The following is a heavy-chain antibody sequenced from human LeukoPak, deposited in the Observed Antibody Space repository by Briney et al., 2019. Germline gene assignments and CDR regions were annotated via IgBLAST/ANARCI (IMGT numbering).Heavy chain of an antibody. CDR1: GDSVSTNSVA. V-gene: IGHV6-1*01. Sequence: SQTLSLTCAISGDSVSTNSVAWTWIRQSPSRGLEWLGRTYYRSKWYNDYALSVEGRITINPDTSKNHFSLQLNSVTPEDTAVYYCAREGGSSSGWYWDYYFDYWGQGTLVSVSS. J-gene: IGHJ4*02. D-gene: IGHD6-19*01. CDR3: AREGGSSSGWYWDYYFDY. CDR2: TYYRSKWYN.